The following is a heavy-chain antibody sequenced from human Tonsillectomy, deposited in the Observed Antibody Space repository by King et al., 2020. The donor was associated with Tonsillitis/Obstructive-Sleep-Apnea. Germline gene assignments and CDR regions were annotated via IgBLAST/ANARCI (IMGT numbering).Heavy chain of an antibody. Sequence: VQLVESGSELKKPGASVKVSCEASGYTFTSYAMNWVRQAPGQGLEWMGWINTNTGNPTYAQGFTGRFVFSLDTSVSTAYLQISSLKAEDTAVYYCARGTPATIFGVAGEYYYYMDVWGKGTTVTVSS. CDR1: GYTFTSYA. V-gene: IGHV7-4-1*02. D-gene: IGHD3-3*01. CDR2: INTNTGNP. CDR3: ARGTPATIFGVAGEYYYYMDV. J-gene: IGHJ6*03.